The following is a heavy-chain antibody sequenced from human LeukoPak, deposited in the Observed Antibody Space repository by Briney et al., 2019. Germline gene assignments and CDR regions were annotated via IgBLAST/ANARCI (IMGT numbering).Heavy chain of an antibody. CDR1: GFTFSDYY. J-gene: IGHJ6*03. Sequence: GGSLRLSCAASGFTFSDYYMSWIRQAPGKGLEWLSYIGSSNTIYSADSVKGRFTISRDNAKNSLYLQLNSLRAEDTAVYYCARDPYSGSYSDYYYYYMDVWGKGTTVTVSS. D-gene: IGHD1-26*01. CDR3: ARDPYSGSYSDYYYYYMDV. CDR2: IGSSNTI. V-gene: IGHV3-69-1*01.